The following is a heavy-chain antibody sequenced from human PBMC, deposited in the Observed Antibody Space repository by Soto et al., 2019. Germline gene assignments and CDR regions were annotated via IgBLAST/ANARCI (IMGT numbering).Heavy chain of an antibody. V-gene: IGHV1-3*01. CDR3: ARGGSLYWYFDL. J-gene: IGHJ2*01. CDR1: GYTFTSYT. D-gene: IGHD1-26*01. CDR2: INAGNGNT. Sequence: QVQLVQSGAEVKKPGASVKVSCKASGYTFTSYTMHWVRQAPGQRLEWMGWINAGNGNTKYSQKFQGRVTITRDTSASTDYMELSSLRSEGTAVYYCARGGSLYWYFDLWGRGTLVTVSS.